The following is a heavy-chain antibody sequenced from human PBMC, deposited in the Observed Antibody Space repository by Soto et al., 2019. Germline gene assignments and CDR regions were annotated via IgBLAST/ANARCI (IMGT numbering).Heavy chain of an antibody. CDR3: ARVNFPAEPVPDEDVETIMAFDY. CDR1: GGSFRGYH. D-gene: IGHD5-18*01. V-gene: IGHV4-34*01. Sequence: SETLSLTCAVFGGSFRGYHWNWIRQSPGKGLEWIGEINHSGSTNYNPSLKSRVTISVDTSKSQFSLKLSSVTAADTAIYYCARVNFPAEPVPDEDVETIMAFDYWGQGTLVTVSS. CDR2: INHSGST. J-gene: IGHJ4*02.